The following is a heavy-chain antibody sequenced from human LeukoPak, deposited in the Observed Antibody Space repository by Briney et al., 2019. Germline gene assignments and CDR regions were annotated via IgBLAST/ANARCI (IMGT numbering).Heavy chain of an antibody. D-gene: IGHD6-19*01. J-gene: IGHJ4*02. CDR2: INSDGSAT. CDR1: GFTFGSPW. CDR3: ARGYSSGWYPLDC. V-gene: IGHV3-74*01. Sequence: PGGSLRLSCAASGFTFGSPWMHWVRQAPGKGLVWVSRINSDGSATAYADSVKGRFTISRDNAENTLYLQMNSLRAEDTAVYYCARGYSSGWYPLDCWGQGTLVTVSS.